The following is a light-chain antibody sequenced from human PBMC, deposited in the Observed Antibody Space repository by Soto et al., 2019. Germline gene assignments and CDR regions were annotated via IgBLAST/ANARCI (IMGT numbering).Light chain of an antibody. CDR3: QQYNSYPWT. CDR1: QTISSW. Sequence: DIQMTQSPSTLSGSVGDSVTITCRASQTISSWLAWYQQKPGKAPKLLIYKASTLKSGVPSRFSGSGSGTEFTLTISSLQPDDFATYYCQQYNSYPWTFGQGTKVEIK. V-gene: IGKV1-5*03. J-gene: IGKJ1*01. CDR2: KAS.